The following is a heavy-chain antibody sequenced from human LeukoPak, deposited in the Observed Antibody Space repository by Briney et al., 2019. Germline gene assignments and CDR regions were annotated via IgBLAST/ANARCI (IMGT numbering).Heavy chain of an antibody. D-gene: IGHD5-12*01. CDR2: MNPNSGST. J-gene: IGHJ4*02. Sequence: GASVKVSCKASGYTFTSYDINWVRQATGQGLEWMGWMNPNSGSTGYAQKLQGRVTITRNTSISTAYMELSGLRSEDTAVYYCARGRSTGYPYYLGQGTLVTVSS. CDR3: ARGRSTGYPYY. CDR1: GYTFTSYD. V-gene: IGHV1-8*03.